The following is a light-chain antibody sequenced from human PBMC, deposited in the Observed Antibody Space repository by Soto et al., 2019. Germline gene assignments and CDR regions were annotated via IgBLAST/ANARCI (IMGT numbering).Light chain of an antibody. CDR2: DAA. CDR1: QNINTY. J-gene: IGKJ3*01. V-gene: IGKV1-39*01. CDR3: QQTSSAPFT. Sequence: IQVTQSPSSLSAAVGDRVTIACRASQNINTYLNWYQQKPGKAPKLLIFDAASLQSGVPSRFSGGGSRTDFTLTITSLQPEDFATYYCQQTSSAPFTFGPGTKVDIK.